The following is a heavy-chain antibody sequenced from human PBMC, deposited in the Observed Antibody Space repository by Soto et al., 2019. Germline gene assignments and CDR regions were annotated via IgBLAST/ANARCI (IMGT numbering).Heavy chain of an antibody. CDR3: SRGARNYYYFDY. CDR1: GFTFSNYW. V-gene: IGHV3-74*01. D-gene: IGHD1-7*01. J-gene: IGHJ4*02. CDR2: IKFDGSIT. Sequence: DVQVVESGGRLVQPGGSLRLSCAASGFTFSNYWLHWVRQTPGKGLVWVSRIKFDGSITNYADSVKGRVTLSRDNAKNTVYLQMDSLRADDTAVYYCSRGARNYYYFDYWCQGTLVTVSS.